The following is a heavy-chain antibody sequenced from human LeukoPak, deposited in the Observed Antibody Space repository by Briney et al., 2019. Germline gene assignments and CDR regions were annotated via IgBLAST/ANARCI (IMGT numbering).Heavy chain of an antibody. CDR2: ISSSSSTI. CDR3: AREWSDHYGGRFDP. J-gene: IGHJ5*02. D-gene: IGHD4-23*01. Sequence: GGSLRLSCAASGFTFSSYSMNWVRQAPGKGLEWVSYISSSSSTIYYADSVKGRFTISRDNAKNSLYLQMNSLRAEDTAAYYCAREWSDHYGGRFDPWGQGTLVTVSS. V-gene: IGHV3-48*01. CDR1: GFTFSSYS.